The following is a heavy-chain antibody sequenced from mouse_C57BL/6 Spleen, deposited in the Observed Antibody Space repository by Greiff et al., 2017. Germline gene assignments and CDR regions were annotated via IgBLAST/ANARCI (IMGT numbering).Heavy chain of an antibody. J-gene: IGHJ3*01. D-gene: IGHD3-2*02. CDR2: IHPSDSYT. Sequence: QVQLQQPGAELVMPGASVKLSCKASGYTFTSYWMHWVKQRPGQGLEWIGEIHPSDSYTNYNQKFKGKSTVTVDTSSSTAYMQLSSLTSEDSAVFYCARPAQASAWLAYWGQGTLVTVAA. CDR1: GYTFTSYW. V-gene: IGHV1-69*01. CDR3: ARPAQASAWLAY.